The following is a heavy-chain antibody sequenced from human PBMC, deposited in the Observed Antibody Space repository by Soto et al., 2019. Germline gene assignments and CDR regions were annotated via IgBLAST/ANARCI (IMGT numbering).Heavy chain of an antibody. CDR2: IIPIFGTA. CDR1: GVILNSYS. CDR3: AGGEEAMIVVVEWAFDI. D-gene: IGHD3-22*01. Sequence: SIRGFCYASGVILNSYSLSWVRHSRSPSLEWMGGIIPIFGTAHYAKKFQGRVTITADESTSTAYMELSSLRSEDTAVYYCAGGEEAMIVVVEWAFDIWGQGTMVTVSS. J-gene: IGHJ3*02. V-gene: IGHV1-69*13.